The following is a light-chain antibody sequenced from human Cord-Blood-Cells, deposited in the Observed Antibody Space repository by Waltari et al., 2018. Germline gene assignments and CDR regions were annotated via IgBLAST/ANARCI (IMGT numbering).Light chain of an antibody. J-gene: IGKJ4*01. Sequence: DIQMTQSPSSLSASVGDRVTITCRASQSISSYLNWYQQKPGKAPKLLIYAASSLQSGVPSKFSGSGSWTEFTLTISRLPPEDFATYHWQQSYSTPFGGGTKVEIK. CDR3: QQSYSTP. CDR1: QSISSY. CDR2: AAS. V-gene: IGKV1-39*01.